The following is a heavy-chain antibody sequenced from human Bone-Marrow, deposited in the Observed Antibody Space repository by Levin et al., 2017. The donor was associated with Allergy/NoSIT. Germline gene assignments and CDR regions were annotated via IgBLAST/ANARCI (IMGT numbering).Heavy chain of an antibody. CDR3: AKTTGYYYDSRHSMDV. CDR1: GFTFSSYA. J-gene: IGHJ6*02. CDR2: ISYDGSNK. Sequence: GESLKISCAASGFTFSSYAMHWVRQAPGKGLEWVAVISYDGSNKYYADSVKGRFTISRDNSKNTLYLQMNSLRAEDTAVYYCAKTTGYYYDSRHSMDVWGQGTTVTVSS. D-gene: IGHD3-22*01. V-gene: IGHV3-30*04.